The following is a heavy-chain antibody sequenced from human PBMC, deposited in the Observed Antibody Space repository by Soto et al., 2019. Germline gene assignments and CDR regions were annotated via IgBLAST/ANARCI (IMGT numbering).Heavy chain of an antibody. CDR3: ARGWGSIFDY. Sequence: QVQLQQWGAGLLKPSETLSLTCAVYGGSFSGYYWNWIRQPPGKGLEWIGEIKHSGSTNYNPSLMSRVTISGDTSKDQCSLKLSSVTAADTAVYYCARGWGSIFDYWGQGTLVTVSS. CDR2: IKHSGST. D-gene: IGHD7-27*01. CDR1: GGSFSGYY. J-gene: IGHJ4*02. V-gene: IGHV4-34*01.